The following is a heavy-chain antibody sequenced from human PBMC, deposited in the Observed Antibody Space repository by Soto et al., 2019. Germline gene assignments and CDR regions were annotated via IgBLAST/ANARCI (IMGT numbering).Heavy chain of an antibody. V-gene: IGHV3-7*01. Sequence: GGSLRLSCAASGFTFSIYWMTWVRQAPGKGLEWVANIQQDGSEKNYVDSVKGRFTISRDNAKNSLYLQMNSLRAEDTALYYCARDPDAEYSGNYHTPRSLDSWGQGTQVTVSS. CDR2: IQQDGSEK. D-gene: IGHD1-26*01. CDR1: GFTFSIYW. CDR3: ARDPDAEYSGNYHTPRSLDS. J-gene: IGHJ4*02.